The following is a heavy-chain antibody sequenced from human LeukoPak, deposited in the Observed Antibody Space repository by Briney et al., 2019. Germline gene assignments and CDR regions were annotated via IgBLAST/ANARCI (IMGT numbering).Heavy chain of an antibody. J-gene: IGHJ4*02. CDR1: GGSINSHY. CDR2: IFNGGRT. D-gene: IGHD6-13*01. CDR3: ASRPAGDTWYGVSDY. V-gene: IGHV4-59*11. Sequence: SETLSLTCTVSGGSINSHYWSWIRQPPGKGLEGIGYIFNGGRTNYNPSLMSRVTMSLDTSRDQFSLRLSSVTAADTAIYYCASRPAGDTWYGVSDYWSQGTLVTVSS.